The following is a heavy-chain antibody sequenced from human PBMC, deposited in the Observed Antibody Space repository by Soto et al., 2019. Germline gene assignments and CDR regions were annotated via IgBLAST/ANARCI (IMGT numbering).Heavy chain of an antibody. D-gene: IGHD2-21*02. CDR2: ISGSGGST. Sequence: EVQLSESGGGLVQPGGSLRLSCAASGFTFSSYAVSWVRQAPGKGLEWVSFISGSGGSTYYADSVKGRFTISRDNSKNTLYLQMNSLRVEDTAVYYCVRVGGNSWFDYWGQGTLVTVSS. CDR1: GFTFSSYA. J-gene: IGHJ4*02. V-gene: IGHV3-23*01. CDR3: VRVGGNSWFDY.